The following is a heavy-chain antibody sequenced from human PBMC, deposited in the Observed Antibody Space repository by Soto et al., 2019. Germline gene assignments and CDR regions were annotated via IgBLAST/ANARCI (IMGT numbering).Heavy chain of an antibody. V-gene: IGHV3-30-3*01. CDR1: GFTFSSYA. Sequence: QVQLVESGGGVVQPGRSLRLSCAASGFTFSSYAMHWVRQAPGKGLEWVAVISYDGSNKYYSDSVKGRFTISRDNSKNTLYLQMNSLRAEDTAVYYCARVQVDYWGQGTLVTVSS. CDR2: ISYDGSNK. CDR3: ARVQVDY. J-gene: IGHJ4*02.